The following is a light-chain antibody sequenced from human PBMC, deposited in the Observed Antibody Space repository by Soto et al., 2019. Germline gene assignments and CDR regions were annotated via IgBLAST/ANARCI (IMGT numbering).Light chain of an antibody. CDR3: SSYAGSNNVI. CDR1: ASNVGGYNY. CDR2: EFR. J-gene: IGLJ2*01. V-gene: IGLV2-8*01. Sequence: QSALTQPPSASGFPGQSVTISCTGAASNVGGYNYVSWYQQHPGKAPKLIISEFRQRPSGVPDRFFASKSGNTASLTGSGLQAEDEADYYCSSYAGSNNVIFGGGTKVTVL.